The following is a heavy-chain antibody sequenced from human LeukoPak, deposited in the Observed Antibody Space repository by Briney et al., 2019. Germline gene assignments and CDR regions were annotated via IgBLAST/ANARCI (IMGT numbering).Heavy chain of an antibody. CDR1: GFTFSSYA. V-gene: IGHV3-30*04. CDR2: ISYDGSNK. Sequence: PGGSLRLSCAASGFTFSSYAMHWVRQAPGKGLEWVAVISYDGSNKYYADSVKGRFTISRDNSKNILYLQMNSLRVEDTAVYYCAKETTLLRGTLHFYYYGMDVWGKGTTVTVSS. J-gene: IGHJ6*04. CDR3: AKETTLLRGTLHFYYYGMDV. D-gene: IGHD3-10*01.